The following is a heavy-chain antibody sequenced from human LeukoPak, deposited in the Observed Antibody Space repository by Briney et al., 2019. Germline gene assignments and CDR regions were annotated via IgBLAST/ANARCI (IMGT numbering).Heavy chain of an antibody. CDR1: GFTFTSYA. CDR2: INTNTGNP. Sequence: GASVKVSCKASGFTFTSYAMNWVRQAPGQGLEWMGWINTNTGNPTYAQGFTGRFVFSLDTSVSTAYLQISSLKAEDTAVYYCARELPHLRYFDGLPLDYWGQGTLVTVSS. J-gene: IGHJ4*02. V-gene: IGHV7-4-1*02. D-gene: IGHD3-9*01. CDR3: ARELPHLRYFDGLPLDY.